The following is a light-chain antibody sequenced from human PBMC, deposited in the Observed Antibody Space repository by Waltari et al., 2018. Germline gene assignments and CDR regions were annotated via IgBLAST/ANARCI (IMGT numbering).Light chain of an antibody. J-gene: IGLJ3*02. CDR3: CSYAGSYTWV. CDR2: DLS. Sequence: QSALTQPRSVSGSPGQSVPISCTGTSGDVGGHNYVSWYQQHPGKAPKVMIYDLSRRPSGVPDRFSGSRSANTASLTISGLQAEDEADYYCCSYAGSYTWVFGGGTKVTVL. CDR1: SGDVGGHNY. V-gene: IGLV2-11*01.